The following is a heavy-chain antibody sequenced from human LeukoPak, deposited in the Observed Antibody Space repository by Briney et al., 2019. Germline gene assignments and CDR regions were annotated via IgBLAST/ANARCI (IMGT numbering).Heavy chain of an antibody. Sequence: HPGGSLRLSCAASGFTFSSYAMSWVRQAPGKGLVWVSRINSDGSSTSYADSVKGRFTISRDNAKNTLYLQMNSLRAEDTAVYYCARALGYYDSSGYSSRFDYWGQGTLVTVSS. V-gene: IGHV3-74*01. CDR1: GFTFSSYA. D-gene: IGHD3-22*01. J-gene: IGHJ4*02. CDR2: INSDGSST. CDR3: ARALGYYDSSGYSSRFDY.